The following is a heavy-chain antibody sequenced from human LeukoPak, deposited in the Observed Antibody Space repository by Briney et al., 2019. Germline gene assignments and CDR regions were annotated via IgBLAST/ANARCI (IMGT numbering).Heavy chain of an antibody. J-gene: IGHJ4*02. V-gene: IGHV4-38-2*02. Sequence: SETLSLTCTVSDSSISSGYSWGWIRQPPGKGLEWIGSFSHSGSTYYNPSLMSRVTISVDTSKNQFSLRLSSVTAADTAVYYCARASYSYDINGWVPFDYWGQGTLVTVSS. D-gene: IGHD3-22*01. CDR2: FSHSGST. CDR1: DSSISSGYS. CDR3: ARASYSYDINGWVPFDY.